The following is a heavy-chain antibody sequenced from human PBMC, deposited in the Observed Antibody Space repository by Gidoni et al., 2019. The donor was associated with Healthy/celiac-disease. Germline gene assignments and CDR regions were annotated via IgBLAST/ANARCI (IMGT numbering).Heavy chain of an antibody. D-gene: IGHD2-2*01. V-gene: IGHV3-21*01. CDR3: ARYCSSTSCYGYYYYGMDV. CDR2: ISSSSSYI. J-gene: IGHJ6*02. CDR1: GFTFSSCS. Sequence: EEHLVESRGGLVKPGGSLRLSCAASGFTFSSCSIIWVRQAPGKGLEWVSSISSSSSYIYYADSVKGRFTISRDNAKNSLYLQMNSLRAEDTAVYYCARYCSSTSCYGYYYYGMDVWGQGTTVTVSS.